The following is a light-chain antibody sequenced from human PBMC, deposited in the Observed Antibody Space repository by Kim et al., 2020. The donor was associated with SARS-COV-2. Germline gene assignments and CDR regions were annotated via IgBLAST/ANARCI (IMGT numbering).Light chain of an antibody. CDR1: RSVSNY. Sequence: LSPGKRATTSWSASRSVSNYLAWYQQKPGQAPRLLMYDPFNRATGIPARFSGSGSGTDFTLTISSLEPEDFAVYYCQHHSNWPLTFGGGTKVDIK. J-gene: IGKJ4*01. CDR3: QHHSNWPLT. CDR2: DPF. V-gene: IGKV3-11*01.